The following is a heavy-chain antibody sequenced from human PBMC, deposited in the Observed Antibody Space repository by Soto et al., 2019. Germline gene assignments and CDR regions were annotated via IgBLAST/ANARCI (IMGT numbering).Heavy chain of an antibody. J-gene: IGHJ4*02. CDR2: IYYSGST. D-gene: IGHD6-13*01. CDR1: GGSISSGGYY. CDR3: ARVGAAAGFRFDY. Sequence: SETLSLTCTVSGGSISSGGYYWSWIRQHPGKGLEWIGYIYYSGSTYYNPSLKNRVTISVDTSKNQFSLKLSSVTAADTAVYYCARVGAAAGFRFDYWGQGTLVTVSS. V-gene: IGHV4-31*03.